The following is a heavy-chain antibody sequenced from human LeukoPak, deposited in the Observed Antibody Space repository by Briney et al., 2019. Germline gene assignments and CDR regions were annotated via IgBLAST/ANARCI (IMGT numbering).Heavy chain of an antibody. J-gene: IGHJ6*02. Sequence: GASVKVSCKASGYTFTSYDINWVRQATGQGLEWMGWMNPNSGNTGYAQKFQGRVTMTRNTSISTAYMELSSLRSEDTAVYYCARGLLLAAAGTPYYYYYGMDVWGQGTTVTVSS. D-gene: IGHD6-13*01. CDR2: MNPNSGNT. CDR1: GYTFTSYD. V-gene: IGHV1-8*01. CDR3: ARGLLLAAAGTPYYYYYGMDV.